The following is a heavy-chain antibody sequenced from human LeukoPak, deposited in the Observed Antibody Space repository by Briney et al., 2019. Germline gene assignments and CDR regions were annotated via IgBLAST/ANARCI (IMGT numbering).Heavy chain of an antibody. Sequence: SETLSLTCTVSGGSISSYYWSWIRQPPGKGLEWIGYVYYTGSTNYNPSLKSRVTISVDTSKNHFSLELSSVTAADTAVHYCARGSQRITVFGVVTDYWGQGTLVTVSS. CDR1: GGSISSYY. V-gene: IGHV4-59*01. CDR2: VYYTGST. CDR3: ARGSQRITVFGVVTDY. D-gene: IGHD3-3*01. J-gene: IGHJ4*02.